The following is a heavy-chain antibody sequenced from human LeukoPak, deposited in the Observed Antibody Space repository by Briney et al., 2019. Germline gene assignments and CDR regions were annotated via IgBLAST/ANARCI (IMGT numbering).Heavy chain of an antibody. Sequence: GGSLRLSCAASGFTFSSYAMSWVRQALGKGLEWDSAISGSGGSTYYADSVKGRFTISRDNSKNTLYLQMNSLRAEDTAVYYCAKDLSGWQDYWGQGTLVTVSS. J-gene: IGHJ4*02. CDR3: AKDLSGWQDY. V-gene: IGHV3-23*01. CDR2: ISGSGGST. CDR1: GFTFSSYA. D-gene: IGHD6-19*01.